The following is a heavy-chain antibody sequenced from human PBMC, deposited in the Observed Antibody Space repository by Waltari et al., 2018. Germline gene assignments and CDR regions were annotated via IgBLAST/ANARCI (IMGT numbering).Heavy chain of an antibody. V-gene: IGHV3-21*01. Sequence: EVQLVEYGGGLVKPGGSLRLTCAASGFTFSSYRMNWVRQDPGKWLKWVSSIISSRRYIDYADSVKCLFTISKDNAKNSLYLQMTSLRAEDTAVYYCARLSYYDISGYPHPTYYYYYMDVWGKGTTVTVSS. CDR2: IISSRRYI. CDR1: GFTFSSYR. D-gene: IGHD3-22*01. J-gene: IGHJ6*03. CDR3: ARLSYYDISGYPHPTYYYYYMDV.